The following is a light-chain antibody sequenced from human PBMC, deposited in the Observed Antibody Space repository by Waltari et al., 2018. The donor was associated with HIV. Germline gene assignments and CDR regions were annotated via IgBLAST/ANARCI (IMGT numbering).Light chain of an antibody. CDR2: EDS. CDR3: YSTDSAGTLVV. V-gene: IGLV3-10*01. CDR1: AYPEQY. J-gene: IGLJ2*01. Sequence: SHELTQPPSVPVSPGQTAKITCFGDAYPEQYGYWFQQKSGQAPLLVIYEDSKRPSGIPERLSGSTSGTTTTLTISGAQVDDEGDYYCYSTDSAGTLVVFGGGTKLTVL.